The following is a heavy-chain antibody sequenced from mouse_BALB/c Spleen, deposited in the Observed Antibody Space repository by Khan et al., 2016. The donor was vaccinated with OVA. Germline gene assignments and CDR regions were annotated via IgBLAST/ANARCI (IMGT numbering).Heavy chain of an antibody. Sequence: EVKLLESGPSLVKPSQTLSLTCSVTGDSITSGFWNWIRKFPGNKFEYMGYVTYSGNTYYNPSLKSRISITRDTSKSQYYLQLNSVTTEDTATYFCSRTYGSLTKDYWGQGTSVTVSP. CDR3: SRTYGSLTKDY. J-gene: IGHJ4*01. CDR2: VTYSGNT. D-gene: IGHD1-1*01. V-gene: IGHV3-8*02. CDR1: GDSITSGF.